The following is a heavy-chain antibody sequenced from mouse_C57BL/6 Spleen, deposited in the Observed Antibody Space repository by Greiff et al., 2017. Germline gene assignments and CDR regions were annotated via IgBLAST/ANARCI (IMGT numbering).Heavy chain of an antibody. J-gene: IGHJ4*01. CDR3: ARVGSSYDYAMDY. Sequence: VQLKESGGGLVKPGGSLKLSCAASGFTFSSYAMSWVRQTPEKRLEWVATISDGGSYTYYPDNVKGQFTISRDNAKNNLYLQMSHLKTEDTAMYYCARVGSSYDYAMDYWGQGTSVTVSS. V-gene: IGHV5-4*01. D-gene: IGHD1-1*01. CDR2: ISDGGSYT. CDR1: GFTFSSYA.